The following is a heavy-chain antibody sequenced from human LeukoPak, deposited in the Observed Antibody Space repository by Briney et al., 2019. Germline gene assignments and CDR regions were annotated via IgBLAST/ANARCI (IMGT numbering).Heavy chain of an antibody. V-gene: IGHV3-7*03. D-gene: IGHD2-15*01. CDR3: ARDRGYLQFDY. J-gene: IGHJ4*02. CDR2: INQDGSVI. CDR1: GFSFSGSW. Sequence: GGSLRLSCVASGFSFSGSWMNWVSQAPGKGLEWLANINQDGSVINYVDSVKGRFTISRDNAKNSLYLQINSLRVDDTAVYYCARDRGYLQFDYWGQGTLVTVSS.